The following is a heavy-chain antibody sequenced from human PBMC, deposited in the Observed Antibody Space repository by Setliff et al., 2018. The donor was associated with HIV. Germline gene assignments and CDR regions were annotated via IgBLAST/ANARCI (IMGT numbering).Heavy chain of an antibody. J-gene: IGHJ1*01. CDR3: ARDPGYCSGGRCYGAYFQH. D-gene: IGHD2-15*01. Sequence: SVKVSCKASGGSFTSFAISWVRQAPGQGLEWMGGSIPIYGTPNYAQKFQGRITISTDASTSTAYMELRSLRSDDTAMFYCARDPGYCSGGRCYGAYFQHWGQGTLVTVSS. CDR2: SIPIYGTP. CDR1: GGSFTSFA. V-gene: IGHV1-69*05.